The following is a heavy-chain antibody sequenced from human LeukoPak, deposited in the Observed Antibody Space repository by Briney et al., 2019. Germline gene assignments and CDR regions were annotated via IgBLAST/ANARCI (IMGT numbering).Heavy chain of an antibody. CDR3: ARGGSSRLPFDY. CDR2: INAGNGNT. D-gene: IGHD1-26*01. Sequence: ASVNVSCKASGYTFTSYAMHWVRQAPGQRLEWMGWINAGNGNTKYSQKFQGRVTITRDTSASTAYMELSSLRSEDTAVYYCARGGSSRLPFDYWGQGTLVTVSS. J-gene: IGHJ4*02. CDR1: GYTFTSYA. V-gene: IGHV1-3*01.